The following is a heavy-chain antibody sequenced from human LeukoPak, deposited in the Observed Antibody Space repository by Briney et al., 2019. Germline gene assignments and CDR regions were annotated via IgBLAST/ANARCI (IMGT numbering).Heavy chain of an antibody. V-gene: IGHV3-33*01. CDR3: AREGSGSYYEDFDY. J-gene: IGHJ4*02. D-gene: IGHD1-26*01. CDR2: IWYDGSNK. Sequence: GGSLRLSCAASGFTFSSYGMHWVRQAPGKGLEWVVVIWYDGSNKYYADSVKGRFTISRDNSKNTLYLQMNSLRAEDTAVYYCAREGSGSYYEDFDYWGQGTLVTVSS. CDR1: GFTFSSYG.